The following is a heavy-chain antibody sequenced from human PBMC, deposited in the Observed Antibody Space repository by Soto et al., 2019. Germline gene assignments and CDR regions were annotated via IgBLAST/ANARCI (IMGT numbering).Heavy chain of an antibody. CDR2: LSYDGSNK. J-gene: IGHJ6*02. Sequence: PGGSLRLSCAASGFTFSSYGMHRVRQAPGKGLEWVAVLSYDGSNKYYADSVKGRFTISRDNSKNTLYLQMNSLRAEDTAVYYCAKSSHADYDILTGSSPNYYYYYGMDVWGQGTTVTVSS. CDR3: AKSSHADYDILTGSSPNYYYYYGMDV. D-gene: IGHD3-9*01. V-gene: IGHV3-30*18. CDR1: GFTFSSYG.